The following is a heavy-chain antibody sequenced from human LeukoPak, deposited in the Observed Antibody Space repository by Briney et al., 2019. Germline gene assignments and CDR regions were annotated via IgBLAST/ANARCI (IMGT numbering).Heavy chain of an antibody. Sequence: SETLSLTCTVSGGSISSDYWSWIRQPDGKGLEWIGRIYTSGSTNYNPSLKSRVSMSVDTSTNQFSLKVSSVTAADTAVYFCASARWDYWGQGILVTVSS. D-gene: IGHD4-23*01. CDR3: ASARWDY. CDR1: GGSISSDY. V-gene: IGHV4-4*07. J-gene: IGHJ4*02. CDR2: IYTSGST.